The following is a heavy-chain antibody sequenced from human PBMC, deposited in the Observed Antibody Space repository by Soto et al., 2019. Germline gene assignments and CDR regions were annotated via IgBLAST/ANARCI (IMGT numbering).Heavy chain of an antibody. CDR1: GFTFNIYA. V-gene: IGHV3-23*01. D-gene: IGHD1-20*01. CDR2: TGATGRTT. J-gene: IGHJ4*02. Sequence: GWSLRLSCAASGFTFNIYAMTWVRQAPGKGLEWVSTTGATGRTTYYSDSVKGRFTVSRDNSKNTLDLRMSNLRAEDTAVYYCATVHNTSRSFDYWGQGTLVTVSS. CDR3: ATVHNTSRSFDY.